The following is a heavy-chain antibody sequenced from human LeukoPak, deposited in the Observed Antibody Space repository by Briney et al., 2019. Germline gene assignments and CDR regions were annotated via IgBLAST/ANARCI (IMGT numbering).Heavy chain of an antibody. V-gene: IGHV1-46*01. CDR3: ARVGPLRYFDWLKYRRPSDY. CDR1: GYTFTSYY. J-gene: IGHJ4*02. D-gene: IGHD3-9*01. Sequence: PGASVKVSCKASGYTFTSYYMHWVRQAPGQGLEWMGIINPSGGSTSYAQKFQGRVTMTRDTSTSTVYMELSSLRSEDTAVYYCARVGPLRYFDWLKYRRPSDYWGQGTLVTVSS. CDR2: INPSGGST.